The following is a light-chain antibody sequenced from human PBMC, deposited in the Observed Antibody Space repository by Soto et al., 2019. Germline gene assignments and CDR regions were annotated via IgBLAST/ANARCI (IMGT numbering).Light chain of an antibody. CDR1: QSVSIY. J-gene: IGKJ4*01. Sequence: EIVLTQSPGTLSLSPGDRATLSCRASQSVSIYLAWYQQKPGQAPRLLIYDASNRVTGIPAMFSGSGSGTDITLTISSVEPEDFAVYYSQHRVDWLTFGGGTKLEIK. V-gene: IGKV3-11*01. CDR2: DAS. CDR3: QHRVDWLT.